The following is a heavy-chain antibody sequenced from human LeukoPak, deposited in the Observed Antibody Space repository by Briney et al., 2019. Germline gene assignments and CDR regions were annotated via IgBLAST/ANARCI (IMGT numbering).Heavy chain of an antibody. CDR3: ARGTRGPEGPYY. CDR1: GYTFTDYY. V-gene: IGHV1-2*02. J-gene: IGHJ4*02. Sequence: ASVKVSCKASGYTFTDYYIHWVRQAPGQGLEWMGWINPNTDGTNYAQRFHGRVTMTRDTSINTAYMELSRLGSDDTAVYYCARGTRGPEGPYYWGQGTLVTVSS. D-gene: IGHD1-14*01. CDR2: INPNTDGT.